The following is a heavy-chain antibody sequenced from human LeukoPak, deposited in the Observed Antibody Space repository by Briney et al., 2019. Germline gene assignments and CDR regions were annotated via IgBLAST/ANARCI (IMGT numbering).Heavy chain of an antibody. V-gene: IGHV3-11*04. J-gene: IGHJ6*03. CDR1: GFTFSDYY. D-gene: IGHD3-3*01. CDR3: AQADFWGGYHDHMDV. Sequence: GGSLRLSCAASGFTFSDYYMSWIRQAPGKGLEWVSYISSSGSTIYYADSVKGRFTISRDNAKNSLYLQMNSLRAEDTAVYYCAQADFWGGYHDHMDVWGKGTTVTVSS. CDR2: ISSSGSTI.